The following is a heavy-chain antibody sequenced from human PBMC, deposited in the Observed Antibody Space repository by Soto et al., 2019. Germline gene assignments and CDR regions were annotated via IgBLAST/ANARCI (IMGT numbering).Heavy chain of an antibody. Sequence: GGSLRLSCAASGFTFSSYAMSWVRQAPGKGLEWVSAISGSGGSTYYADSVKGRFTISRDNSKNTLYLQMNSLRAEDTAVYYCAKPRITTFGVVITSYYYYGMDVWGQGTTVTVSS. D-gene: IGHD3-3*01. CDR3: AKPRITTFGVVITSYYYYGMDV. CDR1: GFTFSSYA. CDR2: ISGSGGST. V-gene: IGHV3-23*01. J-gene: IGHJ6*02.